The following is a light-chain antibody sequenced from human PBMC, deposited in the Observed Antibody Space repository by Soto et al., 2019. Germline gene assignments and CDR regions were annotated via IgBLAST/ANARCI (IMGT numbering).Light chain of an antibody. Sequence: QSALTQPASVSGSPGQSITISCTGTNSDVGGYNYVSWYQQHPGKAPKPMIYDVSNRPSGVSNRFSGSKSGNTASLTISGLQAEDEADYYCTSYTSSGTYVFGPGTKLTVL. V-gene: IGLV2-14*01. J-gene: IGLJ1*01. CDR2: DVS. CDR1: NSDVGGYNY. CDR3: TSYTSSGTYV.